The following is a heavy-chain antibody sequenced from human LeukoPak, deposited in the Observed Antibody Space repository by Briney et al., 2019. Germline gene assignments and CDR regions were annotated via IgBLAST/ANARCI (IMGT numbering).Heavy chain of an antibody. J-gene: IGHJ4*02. CDR1: GFTFSSYA. Sequence: GGSLRLSCAASGFTFSSYAMHWVRQAPGKGLEWVAVISYDGSNKYYADSVKGRFTISRDNSKNTLYLQMNSLRAEDTAVYYCAKAASGSYFRGPFDYWGQGTLVTVSS. CDR2: ISYDGSNK. D-gene: IGHD1-26*01. V-gene: IGHV3-30*04. CDR3: AKAASGSYFRGPFDY.